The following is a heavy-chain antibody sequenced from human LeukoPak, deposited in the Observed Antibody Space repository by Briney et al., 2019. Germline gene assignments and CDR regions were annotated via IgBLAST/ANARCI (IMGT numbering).Heavy chain of an antibody. V-gene: IGHV4-59*04. CDR2: IYYSGST. Sequence: SETLSLTCTVSGESISGFYWTWIRQPPGKGLEWIGYIYYSGSTYYNPSLKSRVTISVDTSKNQFSLKLSSVTAADTAVYYCVRHEFIAAAGTVWYFDLWGRGTLVTVSS. J-gene: IGHJ2*01. D-gene: IGHD6-13*01. CDR1: GESISGFY. CDR3: VRHEFIAAAGTVWYFDL.